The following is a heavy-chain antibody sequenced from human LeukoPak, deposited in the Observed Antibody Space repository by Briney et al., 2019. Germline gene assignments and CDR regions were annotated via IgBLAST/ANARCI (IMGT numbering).Heavy chain of an antibody. CDR3: ARDAFASGSHDY. Sequence: GGSLRLSCAASGFTFNSYCMSWVRQAPGKGLEWVASIKRDGSDTHYVDSVKGRFTISRDNAKNSLFLQKSSLTAEDTAIYYCARDAFASGSHDYWGQGNLVTVSS. CDR2: IKRDGSDT. CDR1: GFTFNSYC. J-gene: IGHJ4*02. D-gene: IGHD3-10*01. V-gene: IGHV3-7*04.